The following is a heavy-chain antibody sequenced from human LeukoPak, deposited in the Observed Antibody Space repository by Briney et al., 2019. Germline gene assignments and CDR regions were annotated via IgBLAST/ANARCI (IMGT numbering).Heavy chain of an antibody. D-gene: IGHD6-13*01. CDR3: ARQAAGGRAFDI. CDR1: GGSISSSGYY. Sequence: SETLSLTCTVSGGSISSSGYYWGWIRQPPGMALEWIGSVYSSGITFQNPSLKSRGTISVDTSKNQFSLTLSSVTAADTAVFYCARQAAGGRAFDIWGQGTMVTVSS. V-gene: IGHV4-39*01. CDR2: VYSSGIT. J-gene: IGHJ3*02.